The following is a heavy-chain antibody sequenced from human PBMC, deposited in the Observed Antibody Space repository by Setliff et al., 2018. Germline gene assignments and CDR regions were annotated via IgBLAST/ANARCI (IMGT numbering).Heavy chain of an antibody. D-gene: IGHD3-16*01. CDR1: GGTFSSSG. J-gene: IGHJ5*01. CDR2: FIPILGAT. V-gene: IGHV1-69*13. Sequence: SVKFSCKSSGGTFSSSGITWVRQAPGQGLQWLGRFIPILGATNYAQNFQGRVTITADESTSTGYMELRSLRSDDTAVYYCARELRSPYWHLDSWGQGTQVTVSS. CDR3: ARELRSPYWHLDS.